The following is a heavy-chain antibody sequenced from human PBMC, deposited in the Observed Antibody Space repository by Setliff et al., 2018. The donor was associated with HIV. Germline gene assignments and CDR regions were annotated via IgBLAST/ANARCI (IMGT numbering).Heavy chain of an antibody. CDR2: ISPKYGGT. V-gene: IGHV1-2*02. CDR1: GYSFSDYY. D-gene: IGHD2-2*01. CDR3: ARDTSSSY. Sequence: ASVKVSCKASGYSFSDYYIHWVRQAPGHGFQWMGWISPKYGGTNYAQNFQGRVTMTRDTSISTAYMELSSLGSDDTAVYFRARDTSSSYWGQGTPVTVSS. J-gene: IGHJ4*02.